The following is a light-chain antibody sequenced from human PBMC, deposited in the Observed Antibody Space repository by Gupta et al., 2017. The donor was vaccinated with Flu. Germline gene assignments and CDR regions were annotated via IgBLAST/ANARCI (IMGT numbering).Light chain of an antibody. Sequence: SSSNIGNNYVSWYQQFPRTAPKLLMYKNHKRPSGIPDRFSGSKSGTSATLGITGLQTGDEADYYCGTWDNSLSAMVFGGGTKLTVL. V-gene: IGLV1-51*02. CDR3: GTWDNSLSAMV. J-gene: IGLJ3*02. CDR1: SSNIGNNY. CDR2: KNH.